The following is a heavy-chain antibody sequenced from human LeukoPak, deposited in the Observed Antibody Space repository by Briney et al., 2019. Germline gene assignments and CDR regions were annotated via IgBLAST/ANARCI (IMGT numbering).Heavy chain of an antibody. Sequence: PSETLSLTCAVYGGSFSGYYWSRIRQPPGKGLEWIGDINHSGSTNYNPSLKSRVTISVDTSKNQFSLKLSSVTAADTAVYYCARGRGYYGSGMLYGMDVWGKGTTVTVSS. CDR3: ARGRGYYGSGMLYGMDV. CDR1: GGSFSGYY. V-gene: IGHV4-34*01. CDR2: INHSGST. D-gene: IGHD3-10*01. J-gene: IGHJ6*04.